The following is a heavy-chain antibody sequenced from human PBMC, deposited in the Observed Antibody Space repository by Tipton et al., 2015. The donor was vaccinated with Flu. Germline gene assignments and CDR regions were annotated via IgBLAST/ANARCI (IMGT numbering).Heavy chain of an antibody. V-gene: IGHV4-39*07. CDR2: IYYSGST. CDR3: ARDRAMAVVVAAPIPSNFDY. Sequence: TLSLTCTVSGGSISSSSYYWGWIRQPPGKGLEWIGSIYYSGSTYYNPSLKSRVTISVDTSKNQFSLKLSSVTAADTAVYYCARDRAMAVVVAAPIPSNFDYWGQGTLVTVSS. D-gene: IGHD3-22*01. J-gene: IGHJ4*02. CDR1: GGSISSSSYY.